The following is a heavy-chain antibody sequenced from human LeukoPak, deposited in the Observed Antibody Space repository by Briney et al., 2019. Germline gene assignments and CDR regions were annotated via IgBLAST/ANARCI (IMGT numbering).Heavy chain of an antibody. J-gene: IGHJ4*02. CDR3: ARTTSMTASGYNY. CDR1: GYTFTNYH. Sequence: ASVKVSCKASGYTFTNYHINWVRQASGQGLEWMTWINPDTGDKGYARKFQDRVTITTDTSISTAYMELSSLSSEDTAVYFCARTTSMTASGYNYWGQGTLVTVSS. V-gene: IGHV1-8*03. D-gene: IGHD2-21*02. CDR2: INPDTGDK.